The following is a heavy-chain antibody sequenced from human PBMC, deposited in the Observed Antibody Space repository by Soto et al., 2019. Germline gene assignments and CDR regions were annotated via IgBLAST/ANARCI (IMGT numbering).Heavy chain of an antibody. CDR2: INPSGGST. J-gene: IGHJ6*02. V-gene: IGHV1-46*03. CDR1: GYTFTSYY. CDR3: ARGSGSSGPRGANYYHYYGMDV. D-gene: IGHD3-22*01. Sequence: GASVKVSCKASGYTFTSYYMHWVRQAPGQGLEWMGIINPSGGSTSYAQKLQGRVTMTRDTSTSTVYMELSSLRSEDTAVYYCARGSGSSGPRGANYYHYYGMDVWGQGTTVTVSS.